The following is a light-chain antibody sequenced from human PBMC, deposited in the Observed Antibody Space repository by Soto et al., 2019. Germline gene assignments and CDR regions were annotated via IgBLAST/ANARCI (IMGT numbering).Light chain of an antibody. CDR2: DTS. CDR3: QQRYVWLT. Sequence: EIVLTQSPPTLSLSPGERATLSCRASQSVSSYLAWYQQKPGQAPRLLIYDTSNRATGTPARFSGSGSGTDFTLTISSLEPEDSAVYYCQQRYVWLTFGGGTKVDIK. CDR1: QSVSSY. J-gene: IGKJ4*01. V-gene: IGKV3-11*01.